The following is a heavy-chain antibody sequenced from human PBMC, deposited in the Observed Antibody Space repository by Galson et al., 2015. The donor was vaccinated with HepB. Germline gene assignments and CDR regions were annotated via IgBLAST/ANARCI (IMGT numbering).Heavy chain of an antibody. CDR2: ISGSGGST. J-gene: IGHJ4*02. D-gene: IGHD3-22*01. CDR1: GFTFSSYA. CDR3: AKAREGITMIVVVIIWWSFDY. V-gene: IGHV3-23*01. Sequence: SLRLSCAASGFTFSSYAMSWVRQAPGKGLEWVSAISGSGGSTYYADSVKGRFTISRDNSKNTLYLQMNSLRAEDTAVYYCAKAREGITMIVVVIIWWSFDYWGQGTLVTVSS.